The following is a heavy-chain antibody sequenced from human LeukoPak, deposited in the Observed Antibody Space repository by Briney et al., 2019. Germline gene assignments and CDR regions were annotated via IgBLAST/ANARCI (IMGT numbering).Heavy chain of an antibody. D-gene: IGHD6-25*01. CDR2: ISWNSGSI. V-gene: IGHV3-9*01. Sequence: GGSLRLSCAASGFTFDDYAMHWVRQAPGKGLEWVSGISWNSGSIGYADSVKGRFTISRDNAKNSLYLQMNSLRAEDTAVYYCARAAIAAARIYYYMDVWGKGTTVTVSS. CDR3: ARAAIAAARIYYYMDV. CDR1: GFTFDDYA. J-gene: IGHJ6*03.